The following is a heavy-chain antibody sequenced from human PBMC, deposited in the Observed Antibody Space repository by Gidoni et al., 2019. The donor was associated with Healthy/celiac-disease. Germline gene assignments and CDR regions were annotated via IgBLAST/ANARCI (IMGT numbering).Heavy chain of an antibody. V-gene: IGHV3-53*04. D-gene: IGHD4-17*01. CDR3: ARDSVGGEVVHGDKDAFDI. Sequence: EVQLVESGGGLVQPGGSLRLSCAASGFTVSSNYMSWVRQAPGKGLEWVSVIYSGGSTYYADSVKGRFTISRHNSKNTLYLQMNSLRAEDTAVYYCARDSVGGEVVHGDKDAFDIWGQGTMVTVSS. CDR2: IYSGGST. J-gene: IGHJ3*02. CDR1: GFTVSSNY.